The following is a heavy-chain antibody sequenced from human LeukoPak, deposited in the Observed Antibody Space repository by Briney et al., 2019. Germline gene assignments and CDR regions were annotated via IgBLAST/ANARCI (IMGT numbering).Heavy chain of an antibody. Sequence: SVKVSCKASGGTFNSYTISWVRQAPGQGLEWMGRIIPIYGTPNYAQKFQGRVTITADESTSTAYMEMTSLRSEDTAVYYCEAIETVYTGLTPDDYWGQGTLVTVSS. V-gene: IGHV1-69*13. CDR3: EAIETVYTGLTPDDY. CDR2: IIPIYGTP. CDR1: GGTFNSYT. J-gene: IGHJ4*02. D-gene: IGHD5-12*01.